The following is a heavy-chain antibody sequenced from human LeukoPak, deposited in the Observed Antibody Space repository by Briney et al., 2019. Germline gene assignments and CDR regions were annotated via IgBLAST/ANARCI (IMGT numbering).Heavy chain of an antibody. J-gene: IGHJ5*02. CDR3: ARQRYYGSGSYSLNWFDP. CDR1: GGSISSSSYY. CDR2: IYYSETT. Sequence: SETLSLTCTVSGGSISSSSYYWGWIRQPPGKGLEWIGSIYYSETTYYNPYVKSRVTISVDTSKNQFSLRLSSVTAADTAVYYCARQRYYGSGSYSLNWFDPWGQGTLVTVSS. V-gene: IGHV4-39*01. D-gene: IGHD3-10*01.